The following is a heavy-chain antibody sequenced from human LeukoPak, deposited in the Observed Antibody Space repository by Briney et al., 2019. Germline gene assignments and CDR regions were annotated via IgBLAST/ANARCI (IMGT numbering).Heavy chain of an antibody. Sequence: GASVKVSCKASGYTFTSYDINWVRQATGQGLEWMGWMNPNSGNTGYAQKFQGRVTMTRNTSISTAYMELSSLRSEDTAVYYCARADRTYLNYYYGMDVWGQGTTVTVSS. CDR1: GYTFTSYD. V-gene: IGHV1-8*01. J-gene: IGHJ6*02. CDR2: MNPNSGNT. D-gene: IGHD2-2*01. CDR3: ARADRTYLNYYYGMDV.